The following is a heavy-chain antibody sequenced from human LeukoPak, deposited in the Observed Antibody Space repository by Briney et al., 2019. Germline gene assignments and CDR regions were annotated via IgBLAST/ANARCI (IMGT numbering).Heavy chain of an antibody. CDR1: GFTFSSYG. CDR2: TSDSGDDT. Sequence: GGSLRLSCVASGFTFSSYGMSWVRQAPGKGLEWVSSTSDSGDDTYYADSVKGRFTLSRDNSKNTLYLQMNSLRADDTAVYYCAKKRSSGGATQFDYWGQRTLVTVSS. V-gene: IGHV3-23*01. D-gene: IGHD2-15*01. J-gene: IGHJ4*02. CDR3: AKKRSSGGATQFDY.